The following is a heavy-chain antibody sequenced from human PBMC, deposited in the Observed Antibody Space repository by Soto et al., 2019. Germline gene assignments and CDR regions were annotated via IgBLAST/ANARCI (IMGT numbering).Heavy chain of an antibody. D-gene: IGHD3-9*01. CDR3: ARDPNSDDWINAFDV. Sequence: SQTLSLTCAISGDSVSGNSAAWNWIRQSPSRGLEWLGRTYYRSKWYNDCAVSVKSRITINPDTSKNQFSLHLDSVTPDDSAVYYCARDPNSDDWINAFDVWGPGTTVTVSS. V-gene: IGHV6-1*01. CDR1: GDSVSGNSAA. CDR2: TYYRSKWYN. J-gene: IGHJ3*01.